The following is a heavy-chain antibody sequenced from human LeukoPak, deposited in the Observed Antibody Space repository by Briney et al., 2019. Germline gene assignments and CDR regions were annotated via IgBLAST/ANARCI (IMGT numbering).Heavy chain of an antibody. CDR1: GGTFSSYA. CDR3: ARGSSGYYLPFDY. Sequence: SVKVSCKASGGTFSSYAISWVRQAPGQGLEWMGGIIPIFGTANYAQKFQGRVTITTDESASTAYMELSSLRSEDTAVYYCARGSSGYYLPFDYWGQRTLVTVSS. CDR2: IIPIFGTA. D-gene: IGHD3-22*01. V-gene: IGHV1-69*05. J-gene: IGHJ4*02.